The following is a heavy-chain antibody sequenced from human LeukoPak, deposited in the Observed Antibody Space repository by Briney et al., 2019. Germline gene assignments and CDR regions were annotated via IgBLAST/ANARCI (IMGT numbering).Heavy chain of an antibody. CDR1: GYTFTSYG. D-gene: IGHD6-6*01. CDR2: ISAYNGNT. J-gene: IGHJ2*01. Sequence: ASVKVSCKASGYTFTSYGISWVRQAPGQGLEWMGWISAYNGNTNYAQKLQGRVTMTTDTSTSTAYMELRSLRSDDTAVYYCARDFGARYSSSLANWYFDLWGRGTLVTVSS. CDR3: ARDFGARYSSSLANWYFDL. V-gene: IGHV1-18*01.